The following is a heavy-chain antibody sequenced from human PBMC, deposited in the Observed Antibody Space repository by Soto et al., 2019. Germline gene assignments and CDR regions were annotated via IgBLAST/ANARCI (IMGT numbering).Heavy chain of an antibody. V-gene: IGHV1-69*13. J-gene: IGHJ4*02. CDR3: ARARGDILTGYYISRYYFDY. D-gene: IGHD3-9*01. CDR1: GGTFSSYA. CDR2: IIPIFGTA. Sequence: SVKVSCKASGGTFSSYAISWVRQAPGQGLEWMGGIIPIFGTANYAQKFQGRVTITADESTSTAYMELSSLRSEDTAVYYCARARGDILTGYYISRYYFDYWGQGNLVTVSS.